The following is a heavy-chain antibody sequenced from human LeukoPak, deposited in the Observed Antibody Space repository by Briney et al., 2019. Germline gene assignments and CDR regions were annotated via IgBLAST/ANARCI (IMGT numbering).Heavy chain of an antibody. CDR2: IYHSGTT. V-gene: IGHV4-4*02. J-gene: IGHJ4*02. Sequence: SETLSLTCAVSGAFITNSHWWSWARQPPGKGLEWVGEIYHSGTTNYNPSLQSRVTMSVDKSKNQFSLKLSSVTAADTAVYYCATYFYGEYGSYYFDYWGQGTLVTVST. CDR3: ATYFYGEYGSYYFDY. D-gene: IGHD4-17*01. CDR1: GAFITNSHW.